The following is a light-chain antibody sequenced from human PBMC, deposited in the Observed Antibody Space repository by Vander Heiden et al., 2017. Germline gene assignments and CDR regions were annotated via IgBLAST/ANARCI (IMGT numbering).Light chain of an antibody. V-gene: IGLV3-21*02. Sequence: SYVLPQPPLVSVAPGPTGRSTGGGNNIGSKRVQQYQQKPGQAPVLVVYDESDRPSGIPERFTGSNTGNTATLTISRVEAGDEADDYCQGWDSSSDVVFGGGTKLTVL. CDR2: DES. J-gene: IGLJ2*01. CDR3: QGWDSSSDVV. CDR1: NIGSKR.